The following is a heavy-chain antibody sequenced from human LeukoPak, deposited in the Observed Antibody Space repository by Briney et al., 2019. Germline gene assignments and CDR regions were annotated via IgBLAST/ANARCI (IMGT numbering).Heavy chain of an antibody. V-gene: IGHV3-7*01. Sequence: SGGSLRLSCAASGFTFSSYWMSWVRQAPGKGLEWVANIKQDGSEKYYVDSVKGRFTISRDNAKNSLYLQMNSLRAEDTAVYYCVRDSGSRYSSSWYGTFDYWGQGTLVTVSS. CDR3: VRDSGSRYSSSWYGTFDY. J-gene: IGHJ4*02. CDR1: GFTFSSYW. D-gene: IGHD6-13*01. CDR2: IKQDGSEK.